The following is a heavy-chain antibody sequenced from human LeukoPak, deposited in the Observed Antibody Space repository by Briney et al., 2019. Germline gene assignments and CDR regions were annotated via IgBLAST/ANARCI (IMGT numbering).Heavy chain of an antibody. CDR3: ARGRRVRGVIIPHNWFDP. CDR2: INHSGST. Sequence: SETLSLTCAVYGGSFSGYYWSWIRQPPGKGLEWIGEINHSGSTNYNPSLKSRVTLSLDTSKNQFSLKLSSVTAADTAVYYCARGRRVRGVIIPHNWFDPWGQGTLVTVSS. D-gene: IGHD3-10*01. CDR1: GGSFSGYY. J-gene: IGHJ5*02. V-gene: IGHV4-34*01.